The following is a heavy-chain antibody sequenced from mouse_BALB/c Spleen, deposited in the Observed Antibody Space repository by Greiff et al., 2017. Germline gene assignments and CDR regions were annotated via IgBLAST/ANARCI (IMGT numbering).Heavy chain of an antibody. CDR3: ASPHYGYDYYAMDY. V-gene: IGHV14-1*02. J-gene: IGHJ4*01. CDR1: GFNIKDYY. CDR2: IDPENGNT. Sequence: EVKLVESGAELVRPGALVKLSCKASGFNIKDYYMHWVKQRPEQGLEWIGWIDPENGNTIYDPKFQGKASITADTSSNTAYLQLSSLTSEDTAVYYCASPHYGYDYYAMDYWGQGTSVTVSS. D-gene: IGHD1-2*01.